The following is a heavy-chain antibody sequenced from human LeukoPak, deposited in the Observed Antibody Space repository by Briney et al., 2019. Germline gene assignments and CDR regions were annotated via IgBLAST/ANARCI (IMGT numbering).Heavy chain of an antibody. D-gene: IGHD3-9*01. CDR1: GFTFSSYW. Sequence: GGSLRLPCAASGFTFSSYWMHWVRQAPGKGLVWVSRINNDGSSTSYADSVKGRFTISRDNAKNTLYLQMNGLRAEDTAVYYCARVRAYDILTGYYSDTFDYWGQGTLVTVSS. J-gene: IGHJ4*02. CDR2: INNDGSST. CDR3: ARVRAYDILTGYYSDTFDY. V-gene: IGHV3-74*01.